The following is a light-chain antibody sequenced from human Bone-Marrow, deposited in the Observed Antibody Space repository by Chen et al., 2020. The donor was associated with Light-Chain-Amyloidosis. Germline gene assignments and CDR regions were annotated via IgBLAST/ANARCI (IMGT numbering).Light chain of an antibody. Sequence: AIQMTQSPSSLSASVGDRVTITCRASQGIRNDVGWYQKKPGKAPKLLIYVASNLESGVPSRFSGSGSGTDFTLTISSLQPEDFATYYCLQDYSHPWTFGQGTKVEIK. CDR2: VAS. J-gene: IGKJ1*01. CDR1: QGIRND. V-gene: IGKV1-6*01. CDR3: LQDYSHPWT.